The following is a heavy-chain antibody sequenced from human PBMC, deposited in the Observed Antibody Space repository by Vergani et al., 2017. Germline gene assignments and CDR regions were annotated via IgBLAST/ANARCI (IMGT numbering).Heavy chain of an antibody. CDR1: GFTFSSYA. V-gene: IGHV3-30*01. J-gene: IGHJ3*02. Sequence: QVQLVESGGGVVQPGRSLRLSCAASGFTFSSYAMHWVRQAPGKGLEWVAVISYDGSNKYYADSVKGRFTISRDNSTNTLYLQMNSLRAEDTAVYYCARSGGPNGKDAFDIWGQGTMVTVSS. CDR2: ISYDGSNK. D-gene: IGHD2-15*01. CDR3: ARSGGPNGKDAFDI.